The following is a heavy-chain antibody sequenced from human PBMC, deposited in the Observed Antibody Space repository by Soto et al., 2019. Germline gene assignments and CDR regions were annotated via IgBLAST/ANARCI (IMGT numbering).Heavy chain of an antibody. CDR3: ARDDYGDYALYYYYYGMDV. V-gene: IGHV3-21*01. D-gene: IGHD4-17*01. CDR2: ISSSSSYI. J-gene: IGHJ6*02. CDR1: GFTFSSYS. Sequence: PGGSLRLSCAASGFTFSSYSMNWVRQAPGKGLEWVSSISSSSSYIYYADSVKGRFTISRDNAKNSLYLQMNSLRAEDTAVYYCARDDYGDYALYYYYYGMDVWGQGTTVTVSS.